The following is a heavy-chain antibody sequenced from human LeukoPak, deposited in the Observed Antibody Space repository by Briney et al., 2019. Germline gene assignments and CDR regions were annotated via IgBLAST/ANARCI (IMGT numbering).Heavy chain of an antibody. CDR3: AKDDEGYY. CDR2: IKEGGSAK. J-gene: IGHJ4*02. D-gene: IGHD3-3*01. V-gene: IGHV3-7*04. Sequence: GSLRLSCATSGFTFSKSWMSWLRQTPEKGLEWVANIKEGGSAKYYVDSVKGRFTISRDNAKNSLYLQMNSLRAEDTAVYYCAKDDEGYYWGQGILVTVSS. CDR1: GFTFSKSW.